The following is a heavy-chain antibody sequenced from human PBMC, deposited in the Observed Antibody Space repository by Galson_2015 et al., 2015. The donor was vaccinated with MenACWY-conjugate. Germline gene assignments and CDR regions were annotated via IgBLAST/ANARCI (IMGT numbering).Heavy chain of an antibody. V-gene: IGHV3-73*01. CDR1: GFKFSDAA. CDR2: IRSKANNYAT. CDR3: TKWQERDA. D-gene: IGHD5-12*01. J-gene: IGHJ6*02. Sequence: SLRLSCAASGFKFSDAAMHWVRQASGKGLEWVGRIRSKANNYATAYAASVKGRFTISRDDSKNTAFLQMNSLKTEATAVYYCTKWQERDAWGQGTPVPVSS.